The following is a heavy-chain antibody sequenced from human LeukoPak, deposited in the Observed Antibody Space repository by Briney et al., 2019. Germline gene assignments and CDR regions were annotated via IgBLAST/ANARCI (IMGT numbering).Heavy chain of an antibody. CDR1: GGTFSTYA. D-gene: IGHD6-13*01. Sequence: GASVKVSCKASGGTFSTYAISWVRQAPGQGLEWMGGIIPIFGTANYAQKFQGRVTITADKSTSTAYMELSSLRSEDTAVYYCTIAAAGGGTEYYYYYSMDVWGKGTTVTVSS. V-gene: IGHV1-69*06. CDR3: TIAAAGGGTEYYYYYSMDV. J-gene: IGHJ6*03. CDR2: IIPIFGTA.